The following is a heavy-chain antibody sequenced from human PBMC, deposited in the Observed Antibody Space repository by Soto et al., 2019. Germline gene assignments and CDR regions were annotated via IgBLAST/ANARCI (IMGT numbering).Heavy chain of an antibody. CDR3: AKNIGGYLVGPLHY. CDR1: GFVFNNYA. J-gene: IGHJ4*02. D-gene: IGHD3-22*01. Sequence: EVQLLESGGGLAQPGRSLRLSCAASGFVFNNYAMTWVRQAPGKGLEWVSSISGNGDKTYYAESLKGRVTISRDNSENTLYLQIDSLRAENPAIYFCAKNIGGYLVGPLHYWGQGTLVTVSS. V-gene: IGHV3-23*01. CDR2: ISGNGDKT.